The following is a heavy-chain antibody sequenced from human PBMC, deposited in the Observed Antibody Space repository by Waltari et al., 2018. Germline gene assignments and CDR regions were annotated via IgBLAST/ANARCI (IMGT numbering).Heavy chain of an antibody. CDR3: ARGPSSSPASYYYYMDV. CDR1: GYTFTSYG. CDR2: ISSYNGNT. J-gene: IGHJ6*03. V-gene: IGHV1-18*01. D-gene: IGHD6-6*01. Sequence: QVQLVQSGAEVKKPGASVKVSCKASGYTFTSYGISWLRQAPGQGIEWMGWISSYNGNTNYAQKLQGRFTMTTDTSTSTAYMELSSLRSEDTAVYYCARGPSSSPASYYYYMDVWGKGTTVTISS.